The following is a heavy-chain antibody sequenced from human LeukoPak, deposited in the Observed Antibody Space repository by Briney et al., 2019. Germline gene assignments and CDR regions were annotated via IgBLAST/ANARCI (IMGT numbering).Heavy chain of an antibody. V-gene: IGHV1-2*02. D-gene: IGHD1-1*01. CDR2: INPNSGGT. Sequence: GASVKVSYKASGYTFTGYYMHWVRQAPGQGLEWMGWINPNSGGTNYAQKFQGRVTMTRDTSISTAYMELSRLRSDDTAVYYCARDLAGTTYNLDYWGQGTLVTVSS. CDR3: ARDLAGTTYNLDY. J-gene: IGHJ4*02. CDR1: GYTFTGYY.